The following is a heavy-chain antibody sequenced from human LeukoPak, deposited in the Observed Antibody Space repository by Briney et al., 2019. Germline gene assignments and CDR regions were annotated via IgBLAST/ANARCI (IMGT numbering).Heavy chain of an antibody. CDR2: IIPIFGTA. CDR1: GGTFSSYA. Sequence: ASVKVSCKASGGTFSSYAISWVRQAPGQGLEWMGGIIPIFGTANYAQKFQGRVTITADESTSTAYMELSSLGSEDTAVYYCARDGEEYSSSWYGDYWGQGTLVTVSS. CDR3: ARDGEEYSSSWYGDY. J-gene: IGHJ4*02. D-gene: IGHD6-13*01. V-gene: IGHV1-69*01.